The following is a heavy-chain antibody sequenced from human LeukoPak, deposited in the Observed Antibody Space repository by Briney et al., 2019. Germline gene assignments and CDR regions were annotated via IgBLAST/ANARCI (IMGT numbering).Heavy chain of an antibody. Sequence: ASVKVSCKASGYSFTGYYMHWVRQAPGQGLEWMGWINPNSGGTNYAQKFQGRVTMTRDTSISTAYMELSRLRSDDTAVYYCARGWSGSYYSHYYYYMDVWGKGTTVTVSS. CDR1: GYSFTGYY. V-gene: IGHV1-2*02. D-gene: IGHD1-26*01. CDR3: ARGWSGSYYSHYYYYMDV. J-gene: IGHJ6*03. CDR2: INPNSGGT.